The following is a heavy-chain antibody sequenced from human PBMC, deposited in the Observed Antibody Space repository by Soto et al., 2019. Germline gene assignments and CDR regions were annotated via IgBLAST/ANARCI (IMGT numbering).Heavy chain of an antibody. CDR2: IWYDGRNK. CDR3: AKSIGVEPGWLDP. D-gene: IGHD3-22*01. J-gene: IGHJ5*02. CDR1: GFTFSDYG. V-gene: IGHV3-33*06. Sequence: QVQLVESGGGVVQPGRSLRLSCAASGFTFSDYGMHWVRQAPGKGLEWVAGIWYDGRNKYYADSVKGRFTISRDNYKNSVYLQMNSLRAEDTAVYYCAKSIGVEPGWLDPWGQGTVVTVAS.